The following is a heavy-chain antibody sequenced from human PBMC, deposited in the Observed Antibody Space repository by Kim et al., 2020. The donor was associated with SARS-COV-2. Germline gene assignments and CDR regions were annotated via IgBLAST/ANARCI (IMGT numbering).Heavy chain of an antibody. CDR2: INSDGSYT. J-gene: IGHJ4*02. V-gene: IGHV3-74*01. CDR1: GFLFIPYW. CDR3: ARFGFDWLLSL. Sequence: GGSLRLSCAASGFLFIPYWMHWVRQAPGKGPVWVSRINSDGSYTSYVDAVRGRFTMSRDNARNTLYLQMNSLRAEDTAVYYCARFGFDWLLSLWGQGTLVTVSS. D-gene: IGHD3-9*01.